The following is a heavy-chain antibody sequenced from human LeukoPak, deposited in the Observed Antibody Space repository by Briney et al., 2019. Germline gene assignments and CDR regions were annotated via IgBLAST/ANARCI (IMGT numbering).Heavy chain of an antibody. J-gene: IGHJ4*02. V-gene: IGHV1-2*02. CDR1: GYPFRDYQ. Sequence: GASVKVSCKASGYPFRDYQMHWVRQAPGQGLEWMGWINPNSGDTNYAQKFQGRVTMTRDTSISTAYMELSRLRSDDTAVYYCTSGGPDGSDYWGQGTLVTVSS. D-gene: IGHD2-15*01. CDR3: TSGGPDGSDY. CDR2: INPNSGDT.